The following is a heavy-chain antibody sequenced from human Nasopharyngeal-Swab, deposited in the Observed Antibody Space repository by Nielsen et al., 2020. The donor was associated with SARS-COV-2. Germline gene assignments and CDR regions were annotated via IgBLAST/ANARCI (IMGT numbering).Heavy chain of an antibody. CDR3: ARDKRWLVQGELDY. V-gene: IGHV3-7*01. CDR2: IKQDGSEK. J-gene: IGHJ4*02. Sequence: GESLKISCAASGFTFSSYWMSWVRQAPGKGLEWVANIKQDGSEKYYVDSVKGRFTISRDNAKNSLYLQMNSLRAEDTAAYYCARDKRWLVQGELDYWGQGTLVTVSS. CDR1: GFTFSSYW. D-gene: IGHD6-19*01.